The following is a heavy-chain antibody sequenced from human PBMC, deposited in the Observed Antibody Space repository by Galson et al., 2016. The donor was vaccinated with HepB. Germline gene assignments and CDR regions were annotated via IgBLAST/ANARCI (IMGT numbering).Heavy chain of an antibody. CDR3: TPTWLVEQTSS. CDR1: GFTFGVYA. CDR2: IRSTTYGGTT. Sequence: SLRLSCAASGFTFGVYAMSWFRQAPGKGLEWVGFIRSTTYGGTTEYAATVKGRFTISRDDSNSITYLQMNGLKTEYTAVYYCTPTWLVEQTSSWGQGTLVTVSS. J-gene: IGHJ4*02. D-gene: IGHD1/OR15-1a*01. V-gene: IGHV3-49*03.